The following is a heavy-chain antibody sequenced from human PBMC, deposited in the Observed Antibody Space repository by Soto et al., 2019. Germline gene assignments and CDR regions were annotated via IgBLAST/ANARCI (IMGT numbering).Heavy chain of an antibody. V-gene: IGHV1-8*01. Sequence: QVQLVQSGAEVKKPGASVKVSCKASGYTFTPYEINWVRQVPGQGLEWMGWMSPSSGNTGYVDQFRGRVTMTSNTSMTTAYMELSSLRSEDTAVYYCARVGGQLFGDHGMDVWGQGTTVTVSS. CDR2: MSPSSGNT. D-gene: IGHD3-10*01. CDR3: ARVGGQLFGDHGMDV. CDR1: GYTFTPYE. J-gene: IGHJ6*02.